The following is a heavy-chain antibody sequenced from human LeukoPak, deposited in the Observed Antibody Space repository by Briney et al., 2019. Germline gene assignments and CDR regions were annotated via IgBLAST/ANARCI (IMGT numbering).Heavy chain of an antibody. J-gene: IGHJ4*02. CDR3: ARVRRDGYNTVSDY. Sequence: GGSLRLSCAASGFTFSSYWMSWVRQAPGKGLEWVANIKQDGSEKYYVDSVKGRFTISRDNAKNSLYLQMNSLRAEDTAVYYCARVRRDGYNTVSDYWGQGTLVTVSS. D-gene: IGHD5-24*01. V-gene: IGHV3-7*01. CDR2: IKQDGSEK. CDR1: GFTFSSYW.